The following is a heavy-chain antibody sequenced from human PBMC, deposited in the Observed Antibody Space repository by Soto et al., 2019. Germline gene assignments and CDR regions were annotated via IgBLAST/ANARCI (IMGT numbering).Heavy chain of an antibody. D-gene: IGHD3-22*01. CDR3: AKDLGLREETRPFYDSSGYLMGVSAFDI. Sequence: PGGSLRLSCAASGFTFSSYAMSWVRQAPGKGLEWVSAISGSGGSTYYADSVKGRFTISRDNSKNTLYLQMNSLRAEDTAVYYCAKDLGLREETRPFYDSSGYLMGVSAFDIWGQGAMVTVSS. CDR2: ISGSGGST. CDR1: GFTFSSYA. V-gene: IGHV3-23*01. J-gene: IGHJ3*02.